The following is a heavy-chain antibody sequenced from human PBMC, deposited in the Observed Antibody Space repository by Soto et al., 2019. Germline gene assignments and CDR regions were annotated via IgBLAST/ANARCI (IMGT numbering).Heavy chain of an antibody. CDR1: GGSFNSYF. D-gene: IGHD3-10*01. CDR3: TTAGRSWPDSFDI. CDR2: VTPYGRS. J-gene: IGHJ3*02. V-gene: IGHV4-34*01. Sequence: VQLQQWGAGLLKPSETLSLTCAVYGGSFNSYFWNWVRQPPGKGLEWIGEVTPYGRSNYNPSLKSRVTISKDTSKNHFSLEVISVTAADTAVYYCTTAGRSWPDSFDIWAQGAMVTVSS.